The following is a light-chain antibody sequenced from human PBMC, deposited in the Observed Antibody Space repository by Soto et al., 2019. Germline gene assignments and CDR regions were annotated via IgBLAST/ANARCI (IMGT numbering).Light chain of an antibody. V-gene: IGKV1-33*01. CDR3: QQYEGLPLT. CDR2: DAS. Sequence: DLQMTQSPSSLSASVGDRVTITCQASQDISNYLNWYQQKPVKAPTILIFDASNVETGVPSRFSGSGSGTDFTFTISSLQPEDIATYYCQQYEGLPLTFGGGTKVEIK. CDR1: QDISNY. J-gene: IGKJ4*01.